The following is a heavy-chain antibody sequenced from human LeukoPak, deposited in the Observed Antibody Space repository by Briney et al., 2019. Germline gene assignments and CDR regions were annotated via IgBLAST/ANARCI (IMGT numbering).Heavy chain of an antibody. Sequence: SETLSLTCTVSGGSIRSYNWSWIRQPPGKGLEWIGYIYNSGSTNYNPSLKSRATISVDTSKNQFSLRLSSVTAADTAVYYCARHVSDTSSSYYYYHMDVWGKGTTVTVSS. D-gene: IGHD6-6*01. CDR1: GGSIRSYN. CDR3: ARHVSDTSSSYYYYHMDV. V-gene: IGHV4-59*08. J-gene: IGHJ6*03. CDR2: IYNSGST.